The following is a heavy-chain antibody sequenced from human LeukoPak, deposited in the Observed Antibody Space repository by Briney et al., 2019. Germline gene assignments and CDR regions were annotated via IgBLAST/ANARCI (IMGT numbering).Heavy chain of an antibody. Sequence: GGSLRLSCEGSAFIFSGHWMNWVRQTPGKGLEWVSAISGSGGSTYYADSVKGRFTISRDNSKNTLYLQMNSLRAEDTAVYYCAKVEGWLQMRPYYFDYWGQGTLVTVSS. CDR3: AKVEGWLQMRPYYFDY. V-gene: IGHV3-23*01. J-gene: IGHJ4*02. CDR2: ISGSGGST. CDR1: AFIFSGHW. D-gene: IGHD5-12*01.